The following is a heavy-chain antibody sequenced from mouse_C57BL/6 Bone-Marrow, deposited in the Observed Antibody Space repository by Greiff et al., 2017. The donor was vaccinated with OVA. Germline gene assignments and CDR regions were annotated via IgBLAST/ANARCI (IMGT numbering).Heavy chain of an antibody. V-gene: IGHV1-20*01. D-gene: IGHD1-1*01. CDR1: GYSFTGYF. Sequence: VQLQQSGPELVKPGDSVKISCKASGYSFTGYFMNWVMQSHGKSLEWIGRINPYNGDTFYNQKFKGKATLTVDKSSSTAHMELRSLTSEDSAVYYCARSLSIYYYGSSYDYFDYWGQGTTLTVSS. J-gene: IGHJ2*01. CDR2: INPYNGDT. CDR3: ARSLSIYYYGSSYDYFDY.